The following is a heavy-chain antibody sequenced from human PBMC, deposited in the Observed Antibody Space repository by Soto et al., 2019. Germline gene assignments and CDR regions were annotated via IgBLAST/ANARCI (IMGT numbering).Heavy chain of an antibody. CDR1: GYTFTSFD. J-gene: IGHJ4*02. Sequence: QVQLVQSGAEVKKPGASVKVSCKASGYTFTSFDINWVRQATGQGLEWLGWMNPDNGNTGYAQKFQGRITMTRDTSISTDYMELSSLRSEDTAVYYWARGRGGGYYGSLDSWGQGTLVTVSS. CDR2: MNPDNGNT. CDR3: ARGRGGGYYGSLDS. V-gene: IGHV1-8*01. D-gene: IGHD1-26*01.